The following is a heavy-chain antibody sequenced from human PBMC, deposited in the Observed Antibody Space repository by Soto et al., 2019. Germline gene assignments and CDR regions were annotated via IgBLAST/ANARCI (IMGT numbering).Heavy chain of an antibody. V-gene: IGHV3-23*01. CDR1: GFTFSSYA. CDR2: ISGSGGST. D-gene: IGHD3-3*01. CDR3: ANGWEDDCWSGYYYN. Sequence: EVQLLESGGGLVQPGGSLRLSCAASGFTFSSYAMSWVRQAPGKGLEWVSAISGSGGSTYYADSVKGRFTISRDNSKNTLYMQMNSLRAEDTAVYYCANGWEDDCWSGYYYNWGQGTLVTVSS. J-gene: IGHJ4*02.